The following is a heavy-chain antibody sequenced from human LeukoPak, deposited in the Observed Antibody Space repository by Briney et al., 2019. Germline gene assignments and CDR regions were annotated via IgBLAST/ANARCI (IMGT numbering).Heavy chain of an antibody. V-gene: IGHV7-4-1*02. CDR2: IYTNTGNP. CDR1: GYTFTSYA. D-gene: IGHD3-10*01. Sequence: ASVKVSCKASGYTFTSYAMNWVRQAPGQGLEWMGWIYTNTGNPTYAQGFTGRFVFSLDTSVSTAYLQISSLKAEDTAVYYCARASRFMVRGVIGLGLDPWGQGTLVTVSS. J-gene: IGHJ5*02. CDR3: ARASRFMVRGVIGLGLDP.